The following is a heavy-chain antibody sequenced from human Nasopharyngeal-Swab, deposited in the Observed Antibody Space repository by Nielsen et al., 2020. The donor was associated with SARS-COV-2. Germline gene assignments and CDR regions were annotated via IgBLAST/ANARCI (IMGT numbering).Heavy chain of an antibody. V-gene: IGHV1-46*01. Sequence: ASVKVSCKASGYTFTSYYMHWVRQAPGQGLEWMGIINPSGCSTSYAQKFQGRVTMTRDTSTSTVYMELSSLRSEDTAVYYCARGTSGSGQWLANWFDPWGQGTLVTVSS. CDR3: ARGTSGSGQWLANWFDP. D-gene: IGHD6-19*01. CDR1: GYTFTSYY. CDR2: INPSGCST. J-gene: IGHJ5*02.